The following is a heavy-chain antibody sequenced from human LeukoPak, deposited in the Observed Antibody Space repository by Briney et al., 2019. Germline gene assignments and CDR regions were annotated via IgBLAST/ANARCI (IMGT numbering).Heavy chain of an antibody. CDR2: INPNSGGT. CDR3: ARDYYDSSGYYYGYYYYMDV. D-gene: IGHD3-22*01. J-gene: IGHJ6*03. V-gene: IGHV1-2*02. CDR1: GYTFTGYY. Sequence: GASVKVSCKASGYTFTGYYMHWVRQAPGQGLEWMGWINPNSGGTNYAQKFQGRVTMTRDTSISTAYMELSRLRSDDTAVYYCARDYYDSSGYYYGYYYYMDVWGKGTTVTVSS.